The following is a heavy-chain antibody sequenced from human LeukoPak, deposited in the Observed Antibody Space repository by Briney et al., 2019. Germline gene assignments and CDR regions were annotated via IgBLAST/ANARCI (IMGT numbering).Heavy chain of an antibody. CDR2: INHSGST. Sequence: SETLSLTCAVYGGSFSGYYWSWIRQPPGKGLEWIGEINHSGSTNYNPSLKSRVTISVDTSKNQFSLKLSSVTAADTAVYYCASEGSGSYRWYNWFDPWGQGTLVTVSS. CDR3: ASEGSGSYRWYNWFDP. J-gene: IGHJ5*02. CDR1: GGSFSGYY. V-gene: IGHV4-34*01. D-gene: IGHD1-26*01.